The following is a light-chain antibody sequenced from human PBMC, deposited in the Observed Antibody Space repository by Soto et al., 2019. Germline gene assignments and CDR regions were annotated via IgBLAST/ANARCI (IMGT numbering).Light chain of an antibody. CDR2: GAS. J-gene: IGKJ5*01. CDR3: QQYGSSPIT. CDR1: QSVSSSY. Sequence: EIVFTHSPVTLSLSPVERVTLSYRASQSVSSSYLAWYQQKPGQAPRLLIHGASSRATGIPDRISGSGSGTDFTLTISRLEPEDFAVYYCQQYGSSPITFGQGTRLEIK. V-gene: IGKV3-20*01.